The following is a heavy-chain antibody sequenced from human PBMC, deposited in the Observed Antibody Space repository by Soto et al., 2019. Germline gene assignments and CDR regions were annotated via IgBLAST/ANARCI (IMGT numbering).Heavy chain of an antibody. D-gene: IGHD3-9*01. CDR2: ISAYNGNT. CDR1: GYTFTSYG. CDR3: ARDRGTRAYYDILTGYFHEGSGRMDD. V-gene: IGHV1-18*01. J-gene: IGHJ6*02. Sequence: QVQLVQSGAEVKKPGASVKVSCKASGYTFTSYGISWVRQAPGQGLEWMGWISAYNGNTSYAQKLQGRVTMTTDTSTSTAYMELRSLRSDDTAVYYCARDRGTRAYYDILTGYFHEGSGRMDDWGQGTTVTVSS.